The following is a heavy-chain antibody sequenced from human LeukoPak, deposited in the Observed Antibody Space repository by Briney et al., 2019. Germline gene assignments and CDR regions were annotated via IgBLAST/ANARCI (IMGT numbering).Heavy chain of an antibody. D-gene: IGHD3-22*01. CDR3: AQDIPIEQVPGLGPGS. CDR2: INAGNGNT. Sequence: GASVKVSCKASGYTFTSYAMHWVRQAPGQRLEWMGWINAGNGNTKYSQKFQGRVTITRDTSASTAYMELSSLRTEDTAVYFCAQDIPIEQVPGLGPGSWGQGTLVTVSS. J-gene: IGHJ5*02. V-gene: IGHV1-3*01. CDR1: GYTFTSYA.